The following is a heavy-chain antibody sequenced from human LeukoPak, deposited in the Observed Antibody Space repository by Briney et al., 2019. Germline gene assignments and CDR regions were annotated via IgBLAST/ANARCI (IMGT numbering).Heavy chain of an antibody. J-gene: IGHJ4*02. V-gene: IGHV4-61*01. CDR2: IQYSGST. CDR1: GDSVSGISFY. CDR3: ARYYDSSGYWSTPHFDS. Sequence: SVTLSLTCTVSGDSVSGISFYWSWIRQPPGKGLQYIGYIQYSGSTDYNPSLKSRVTISVDTSKNQFSLKLSSVTAADTAVYYCARYYDSSGYWSTPHFDSWGQGTLVTVSS. D-gene: IGHD3-22*01.